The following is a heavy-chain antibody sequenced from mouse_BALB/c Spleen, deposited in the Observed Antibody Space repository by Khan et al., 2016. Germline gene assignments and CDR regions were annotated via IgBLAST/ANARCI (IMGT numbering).Heavy chain of an antibody. CDR1: GFTFSSYA. CDR3: AREDYGNYGDYFDY. V-gene: IGHV5-6-5*01. J-gene: IGHJ2*01. D-gene: IGHD2-1*01. Sequence: EVELVESGGGLVKPGGSLKLSCAASGFTFSSYAMSWVRQTPEKRLAWVASISRGGSTYYPDSVKGRFTISRDNARNIMNIQMSRLRSEDTAMYYCAREDYGNYGDYFDYWGQGTTLTVSS. CDR2: ISRGGST.